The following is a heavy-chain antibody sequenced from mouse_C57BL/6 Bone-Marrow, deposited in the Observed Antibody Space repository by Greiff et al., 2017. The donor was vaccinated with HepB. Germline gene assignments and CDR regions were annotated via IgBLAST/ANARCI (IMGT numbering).Heavy chain of an antibody. CDR2: IYPGDGDT. Sequence: VKLQESGPELVKPGASVKISCKASGYAFSSSWMNWVKQRPGKGLEWIGRIYPGDGDTNYNGKFKGKATLTADKSSSTAYMQLSSLTSEDSAVYFCARPSYYYGSSYYFDYWGQGTTLTVSS. D-gene: IGHD1-1*01. V-gene: IGHV1-82*01. J-gene: IGHJ2*01. CDR3: ARPSYYYGSSYYFDY. CDR1: GYAFSSSW.